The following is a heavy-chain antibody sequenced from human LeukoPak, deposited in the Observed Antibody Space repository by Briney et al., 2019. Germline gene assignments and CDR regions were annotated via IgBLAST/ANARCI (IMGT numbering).Heavy chain of an antibody. CDR2: INPNSGDT. Sequence: VASVKVSCKASGYTFTAYYMHWVRQVPGQGLEWMGRINPNSGDTDYAPKFQGRVIMTRDTSISTAYREVSRLRSDDTAVYYCARVDSGHDYGPSWGQGTTVTVSS. J-gene: IGHJ3*01. V-gene: IGHV1-2*06. CDR3: ARVDSGHDYGPS. CDR1: GYTFTAYY. D-gene: IGHD5-12*01.